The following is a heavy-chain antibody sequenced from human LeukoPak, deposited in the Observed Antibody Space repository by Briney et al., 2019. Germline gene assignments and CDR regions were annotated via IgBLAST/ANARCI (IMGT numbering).Heavy chain of an antibody. J-gene: IGHJ4*02. D-gene: IGHD3-10*01. CDR1: GGSISSSSYY. Sequence: MASETLSFTCTVSGGSISSSSYYWGWIRQPPGKGLEWIGSIYYSGSTYYNPSLKSRVTISVDTSKNQFSLKLSSVTAADTAVYYCAIDLTSGFDYWGQGTLVTVSS. CDR2: IYYSGST. V-gene: IGHV4-39*01. CDR3: AIDLTSGFDY.